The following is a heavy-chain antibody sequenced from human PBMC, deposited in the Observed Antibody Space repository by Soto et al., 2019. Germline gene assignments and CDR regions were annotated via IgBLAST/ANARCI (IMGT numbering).Heavy chain of an antibody. CDR2: VYYSGTT. CDR1: GSSVSSETHF. CDR3: AREDMSGTYYFDY. Sequence: XETLSLTCAVAGSSVSSETHFWSWIRQPPGKGLEWIGYVYYSGTTNSNPALKSRVTVSAERSKNQFSLRLSPVTAADTAVYYCAREDMSGTYYFDYWGPGSQVTVSS. D-gene: IGHD1-26*01. J-gene: IGHJ4*02. V-gene: IGHV4-61*01.